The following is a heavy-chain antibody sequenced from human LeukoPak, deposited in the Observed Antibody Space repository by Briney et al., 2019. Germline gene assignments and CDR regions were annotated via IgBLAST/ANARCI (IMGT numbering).Heavy chain of an antibody. Sequence: PGGSLRLSCAASGFTFRTYSMNWVRQAPGGGLEWVSSISTDSTYIYYADSVKGRFTISRDNAKNSLYLQMNSLRAEDTAVYYCARYGVSSSTSYIDYWGQGTLVTISS. D-gene: IGHD2-2*01. J-gene: IGHJ4*02. CDR1: GFTFRTYS. CDR2: ISTDSTYI. V-gene: IGHV3-21*01. CDR3: ARYGVSSSTSYIDY.